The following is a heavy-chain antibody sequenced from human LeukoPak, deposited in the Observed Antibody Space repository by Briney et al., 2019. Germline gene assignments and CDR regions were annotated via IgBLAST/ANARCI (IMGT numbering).Heavy chain of an antibody. J-gene: IGHJ3*02. CDR1: GFTVSSNY. CDR2: IYSGGST. CDR3: ARDLTGWNNAFDI. V-gene: IGHV3-66*01. Sequence: PGGSLRLFCAASGFTVSSNYMSWVRQAPGKGLEWVSVIYSGGSTYYAESVKGRFTISRENSKNTLYLKENSVRAEDTAVYYCARDLTGWNNAFDIWGQGTMVTVSS. D-gene: IGHD1/OR15-1a*01.